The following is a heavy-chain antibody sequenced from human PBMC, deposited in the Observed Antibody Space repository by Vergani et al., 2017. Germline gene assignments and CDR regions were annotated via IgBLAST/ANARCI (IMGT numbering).Heavy chain of an antibody. D-gene: IGHD2-15*01. V-gene: IGHV1-46*03. CDR1: GYTFTSYY. J-gene: IGHJ4*02. Sequence: QVQLVQSGAEVKKPGASVKVSCKASGYTFTSYYMHWVRQAPGQGLEWMGIINPSGGSTSYAQKFQGRVTMTRDTSTSTVYMELSSLRSEDTAVYYFARSVGWVGGDYWGQGTLVTVSS. CDR2: INPSGGST. CDR3: ARSVGWVGGDY.